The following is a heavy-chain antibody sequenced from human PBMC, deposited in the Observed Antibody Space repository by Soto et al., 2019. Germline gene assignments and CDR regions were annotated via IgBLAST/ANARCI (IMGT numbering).Heavy chain of an antibody. CDR2: ISYDGSNK. D-gene: IGHD3-10*01. V-gene: IGHV3-30*04. J-gene: IGHJ4*02. Sequence: GGSLRLYCAASGFTFSSYAMHWVRKAPGKGLEWVAVISYDGSNKYYADSVKGRFTISRDNSKNTLYLQMNSLRAEDTAVYYCARDQSLWFWELYGVDCWGQGTLVTVSS. CDR1: GFTFSSYA. CDR3: ARDQSLWFWELYGVDC.